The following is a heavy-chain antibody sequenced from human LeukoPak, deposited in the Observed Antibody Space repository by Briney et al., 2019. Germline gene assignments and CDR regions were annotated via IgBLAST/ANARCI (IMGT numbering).Heavy chain of an antibody. D-gene: IGHD1-14*01. CDR3: AKDGITAYGMDV. CDR1: GFTVSVNA. CDR2: MYSDGST. V-gene: IGHV3-66*01. Sequence: PGGSLRLSCAASGFTVSVNAMSWVRQAPGKGLEWVAIMYSDGSTYYSDSVKGRFSTSKDNSKNKPYLQMNTLRDEDSAVYYCAKDGITAYGMDVWGQGTTVTVSS. J-gene: IGHJ6*02.